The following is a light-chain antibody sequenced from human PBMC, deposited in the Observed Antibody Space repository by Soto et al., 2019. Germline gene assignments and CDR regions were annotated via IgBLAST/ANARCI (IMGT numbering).Light chain of an antibody. CDR2: XXX. CDR3: QSYDSSLSGWV. V-gene: IGLV1-40*01. CDR1: SSKIGAGYD. Sequence: QSVLTQPPSVSGAPGQRVTISCTGSSSKIGAGYDVHWYQQLPGTAPXXXXXXXXNRPSGVPDXXXXXXXXXXAXXXIXGLQAEDEADYYCQSYDSSLSGWVFGGGTKLTVL. J-gene: IGLJ3*02.